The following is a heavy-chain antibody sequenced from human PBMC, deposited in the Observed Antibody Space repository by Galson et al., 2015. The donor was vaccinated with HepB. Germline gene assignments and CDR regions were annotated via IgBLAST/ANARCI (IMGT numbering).Heavy chain of an antibody. CDR1: GGSINSYY. CDR3: ARLDFGVLTEVWFDP. D-gene: IGHD3-3*01. CDR2: IYHSGSS. V-gene: IGHV4-59*08. J-gene: IGHJ5*02. Sequence: LSLTCTVSGGSINSYYWSWIRQPPGKGLEWIGHIYHSGSSNYNPSLKSRVTISVDTSKNQFSLKLTSVTAADTAFYYCARLDFGVLTEVWFDPWGQGTLVTVSS.